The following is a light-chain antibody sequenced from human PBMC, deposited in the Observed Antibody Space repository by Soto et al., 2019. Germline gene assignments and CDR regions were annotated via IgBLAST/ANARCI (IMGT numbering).Light chain of an antibody. CDR3: QQSYGTPLT. V-gene: IGKV1-39*01. J-gene: IGKJ4*01. Sequence: DMEMTQSPSSLSASVGDRVTITCRASQSISNYLNWYQHKPGKVRKLMIYAASSLQSGVPTRFSGSGSGTDFTLTIHSLQPEDFASYYCQQSYGTPLTFGGGTKIEIK. CDR1: QSISNY. CDR2: AAS.